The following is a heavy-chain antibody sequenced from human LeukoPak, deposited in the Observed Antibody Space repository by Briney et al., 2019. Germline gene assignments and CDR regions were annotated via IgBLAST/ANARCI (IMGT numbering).Heavy chain of an antibody. J-gene: IGHJ4*02. V-gene: IGHV3-74*01. CDR2: INSDGSST. Sequence: GGSLRLSCAASGFTFSSYWMHWVRQAPGKGLVWVSRINSDGSSTSYTDSVKGRFTISRDNAKNTLYLQMNSLRAEDTAVYYCARHPVPGPFDYWGQGTLVTVSS. CDR1: GFTFSSYW. CDR3: ARHPVPGPFDY.